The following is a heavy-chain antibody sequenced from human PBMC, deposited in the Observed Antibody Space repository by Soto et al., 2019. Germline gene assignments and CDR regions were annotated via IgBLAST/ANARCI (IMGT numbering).Heavy chain of an antibody. CDR1: GGSFSGYY. V-gene: IGHV4-34*01. CDR3: ARAGSGSNPLYYYYGMDV. J-gene: IGHJ6*02. Sequence: SETLSLTCAVYGGSFSGYYCICIRQPPCKWLEWIVEINHSGSTNYNPSLKSRVTISVDTSKNQFSLKLSSVTAADTAVYYCARAGSGSNPLYYYYGMDVWGQGTTVTVSS. D-gene: IGHD3-10*01. CDR2: INHSGST.